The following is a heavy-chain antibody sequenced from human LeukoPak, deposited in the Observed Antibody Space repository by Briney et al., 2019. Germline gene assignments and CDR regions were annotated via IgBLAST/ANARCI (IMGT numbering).Heavy chain of an antibody. CDR1: GYSFPTYW. V-gene: IGHV5-51*01. D-gene: IGHD6-19*01. CDR3: ARLSSAWYYFDY. CDR2: IYPGDSDT. J-gene: IGHJ4*02. Sequence: GESLKISCKGSGYSFPTYWIAWVRQMPEKGLEWMGIIYPGDSDTTYSPSFQGQVTISADKSSSTTYLQWSSLKTSDTAMYYCARLSSAWYYFDYWGQGTLVTVSS.